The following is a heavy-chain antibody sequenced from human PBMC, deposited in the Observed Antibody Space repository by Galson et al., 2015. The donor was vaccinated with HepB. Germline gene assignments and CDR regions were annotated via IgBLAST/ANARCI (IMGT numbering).Heavy chain of an antibody. CDR3: ASGQIFDCGGDCYYFQH. Sequence: SVKVSCKASGGTFSSYAISWVRQAPGQGLEWMGGIIPIFGTANYAQKFQGRVTITADESTSTAYMELSSLRSEDTAVYYCASGQIFDCGGDCYYFQHWGQGTLVTVSS. CDR2: IIPIFGTA. V-gene: IGHV1-69*13. J-gene: IGHJ1*01. D-gene: IGHD2-21*02. CDR1: GGTFSSYA.